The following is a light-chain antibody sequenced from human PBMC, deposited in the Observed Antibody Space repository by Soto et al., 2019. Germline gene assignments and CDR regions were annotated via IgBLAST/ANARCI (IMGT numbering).Light chain of an antibody. V-gene: IGKV1-27*01. J-gene: IGKJ3*01. CDR1: QGINNY. CDR2: AAS. CDR3: QKHNGVPPVT. Sequence: DIQMTQSPSSLSASVGDRVTISCRASQGINNYLAWYQQKPGKVPKVLIYAASTLHSGVPSRFRGSGSGTDFTLTISRLQPEDVATYYCQKHNGVPPVTFGPGTKVGV.